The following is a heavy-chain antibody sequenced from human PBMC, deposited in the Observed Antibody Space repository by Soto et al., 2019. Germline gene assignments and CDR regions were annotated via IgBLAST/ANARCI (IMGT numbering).Heavy chain of an antibody. D-gene: IGHD1-26*01. J-gene: IGHJ4*02. CDR3: ASRSGTYPYYFDY. Sequence: HVQLVQSGTEVKKPGASVKVSCKVSGYTFTSYGMSWVRQAPGQGLEWMGWISTYNGNTNYAQNFHGRVSMTTDTSTSTAYMELRSLRSDDTAVYYCASRSGTYPYYFDYWGQGTLVTVSS. V-gene: IGHV1-18*01. CDR1: GYTFTSYG. CDR2: ISTYNGNT.